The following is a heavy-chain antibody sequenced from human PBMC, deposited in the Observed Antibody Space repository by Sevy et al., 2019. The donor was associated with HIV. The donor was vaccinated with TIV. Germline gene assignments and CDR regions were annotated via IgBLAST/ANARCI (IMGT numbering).Heavy chain of an antibody. Sequence: GGSLRLSCAVSGFTCRNFWMSWVRQAPGKGLEWVANIRQDGSEKYDVDSVRGRFTISRDNAKNSLFLQMNSLTADDTVIYYCAKSYYGSGTSYGMDLWGRGTTVTVSS. CDR1: GFTCRNFW. V-gene: IGHV3-7*01. CDR2: IRQDGSEK. CDR3: AKSYYGSGTSYGMDL. D-gene: IGHD3-10*01. J-gene: IGHJ6*02.